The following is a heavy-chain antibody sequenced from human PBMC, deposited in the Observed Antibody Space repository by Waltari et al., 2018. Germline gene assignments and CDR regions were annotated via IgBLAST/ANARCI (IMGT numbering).Heavy chain of an antibody. Sequence: EVQLLESGGGLVQPGGSLRLSCAASGFTFSSYAMSWVRQAPGKGLEWVSAISGSGGSTYYADAVKGRFTIYRDKSKNTLYLQMNSLRAEDTAVYYCAKGVLYYDSSGGAFDIWGQGTMVTVSS. CDR2: ISGSGGST. J-gene: IGHJ3*02. CDR3: AKGVLYYDSSGGAFDI. D-gene: IGHD3-22*01. CDR1: GFTFSSYA. V-gene: IGHV3-23*01.